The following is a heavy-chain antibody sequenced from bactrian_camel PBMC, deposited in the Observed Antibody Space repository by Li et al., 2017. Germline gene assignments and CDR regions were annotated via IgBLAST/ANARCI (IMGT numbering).Heavy chain of an antibody. CDR3: AAAPMRRLNPPLVRYQYDYTY. CDR1: VENSDVNNC. D-gene: IGHD3*01. V-gene: IGHV3S53*01. J-gene: IGHJ4*01. Sequence: VQLVESGGGSVQAGGSLRLSCAASVENSDVNNCMGWFRQAPGKEREGVAAATWLGATVSVDSVKDRFTISRDNAKNTLYLETNSLKPEDTAMYYCAAAPMRRLNPPLVRYQYDYTYWGQGTQVTVS. CDR2: ATWLGAT.